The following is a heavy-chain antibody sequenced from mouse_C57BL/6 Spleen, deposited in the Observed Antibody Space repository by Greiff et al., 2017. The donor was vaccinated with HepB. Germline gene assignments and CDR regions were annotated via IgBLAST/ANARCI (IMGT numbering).Heavy chain of an antibody. J-gene: IGHJ4*01. V-gene: IGHV1-50*01. CDR2: IDPSDSYT. CDR1: GYTFTSYW. D-gene: IGHD2-1*01. CDR3: ARNYGNYGAMDY. Sequence: QVQLQQSGAELVKPGASVKLSCKASGYTFTSYWMQWVKQRPGQGLEWIGEIDPSDSYTNYNQKFKGKATLTVDTSSSTAYMQLSSLTSEDSAVYYCARNYGNYGAMDYWGQGTSVTVSS.